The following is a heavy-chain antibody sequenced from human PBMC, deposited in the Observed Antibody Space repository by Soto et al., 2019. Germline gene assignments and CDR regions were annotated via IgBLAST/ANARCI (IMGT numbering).Heavy chain of an antibody. Sequence: SETLSLTCAVYGGSFSGYYWSWIRQPPGKGLEWIGEINHSGSTNYNPSLKSRVTISVDTSKNQFSLKLSSVTAADTAVYYCARVGRYQLLYYYYYGMDVWGQGTTVTVSS. CDR3: ARVGRYQLLYYYYYGMDV. J-gene: IGHJ6*02. CDR2: INHSGST. D-gene: IGHD2-2*01. CDR1: GGSFSGYY. V-gene: IGHV4-34*01.